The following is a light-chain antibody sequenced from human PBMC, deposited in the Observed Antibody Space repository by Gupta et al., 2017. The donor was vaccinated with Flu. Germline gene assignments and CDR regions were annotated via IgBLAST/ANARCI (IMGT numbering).Light chain of an antibody. CDR1: QNINSW. Sequence: SIRAASVGDRVTITCRASQNINSWLAWYQQRPGRAPKLLIYTASSLQSGVPSRFSGSRSGTEFTLTISSLQPDDFATYYCKQYNGYPYIFGEGTKLEVK. CDR2: TAS. CDR3: KQYNGYPYI. V-gene: IGKV1-5*03. J-gene: IGKJ2*01.